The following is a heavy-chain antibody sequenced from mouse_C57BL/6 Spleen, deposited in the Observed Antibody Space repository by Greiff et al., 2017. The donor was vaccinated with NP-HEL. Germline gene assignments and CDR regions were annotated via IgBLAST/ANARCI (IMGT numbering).Heavy chain of an antibody. J-gene: IGHJ2*01. CDR3: ARSGPNYYGSSCDY. Sequence: EVQVVESGGGLVKPGGSLKLSCAASGFTFSDYGMHWVRQAPEKGLEWVAYISSGSSTIYYADTVKGRFTISRDNAKNTLFLQMTSLRSEDTAMYYCARSGPNYYGSSCDYWGQGTTLTVSS. V-gene: IGHV5-17*01. CDR1: GFTFSDYG. CDR2: ISSGSSTI. D-gene: IGHD1-1*01.